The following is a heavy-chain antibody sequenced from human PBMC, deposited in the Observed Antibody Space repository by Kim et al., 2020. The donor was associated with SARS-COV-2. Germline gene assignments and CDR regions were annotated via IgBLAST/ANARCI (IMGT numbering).Heavy chain of an antibody. CDR2: ISSSGSTI. CDR3: ARDLPRYYDSSGYPY. D-gene: IGHD3-22*01. V-gene: IGHV3-11*01. J-gene: IGHJ4*02. Sequence: GGSLRLSCAASGFTFSDYYMSWIRQAPGKGLEWVSYISSSGSTIYYADSVKGRFTISRDNAKNSLYLQMNSLRAEDTAVYYCARDLPRYYDSSGYPYWGQGTLVTVSS. CDR1: GFTFSDYY.